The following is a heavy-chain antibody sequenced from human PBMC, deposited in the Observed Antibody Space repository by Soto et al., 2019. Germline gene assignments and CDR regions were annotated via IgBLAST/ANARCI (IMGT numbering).Heavy chain of an antibody. CDR3: ARGPYSGSYYY. CDR1: GGSINSGSYN. D-gene: IGHD1-26*01. Sequence: QLQLQESGPGLVKPSETLSLTCTVSGGSINSGSYNWGWVRQPPGKGLEWIGSFYYSGSTHYNPSLKIRVTISVDTSNNQFSLHLSSVTAADTAVYYCARGPYSGSYYYWGQGTLVTVSS. J-gene: IGHJ4*02. V-gene: IGHV4-39*01. CDR2: FYYSGST.